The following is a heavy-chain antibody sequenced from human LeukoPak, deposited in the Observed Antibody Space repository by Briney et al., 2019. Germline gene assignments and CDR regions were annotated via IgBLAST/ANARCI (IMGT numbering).Heavy chain of an antibody. CDR2: ISGSGGST. D-gene: IGHD6-19*01. Sequence: GGSLRLSCAASGFTFSSYAMSWVRQAPGKGLEWVSAISGSGGSTYYADSVKGRFTISRDNSKNTLYLQMNSLRAEDTAVYYCARADSSGWYRYWGQGTLVTVSS. V-gene: IGHV3-23*01. CDR1: GFTFSSYA. J-gene: IGHJ4*02. CDR3: ARADSSGWYRY.